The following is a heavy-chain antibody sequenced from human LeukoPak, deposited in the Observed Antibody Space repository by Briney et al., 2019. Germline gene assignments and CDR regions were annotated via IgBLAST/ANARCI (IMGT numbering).Heavy chain of an antibody. V-gene: IGHV4-30-4*08. Sequence: LRLSCAASGFTFSSYWMHWIRQPPGKGLEWIGYIYYSGSTYYNPSLKSRVTISVDTSKNQFSLKLSSVTAADTAVYYCARTGYSPYQGYFDIWGQGTMVTVSS. J-gene: IGHJ3*02. CDR3: ARTGYSPYQGYFDI. D-gene: IGHD6-13*01. CDR2: IYYSGST. CDR1: GFTFSSYW.